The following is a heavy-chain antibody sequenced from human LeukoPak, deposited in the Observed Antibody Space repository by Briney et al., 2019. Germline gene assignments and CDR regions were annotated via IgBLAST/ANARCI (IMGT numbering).Heavy chain of an antibody. Sequence: GGSLRLSCAASGFTFSTYGMHWVRQAPGKGLEWVAFIRYDGSNKDYVDSVKGRFTISRDNSKNTLYLQMNSLRAEDTAVYYCAEGPVGYCGGGSCYHWFDPWGQGTLVTVSS. CDR1: GFTFSTYG. J-gene: IGHJ5*02. D-gene: IGHD2-15*01. V-gene: IGHV3-30*02. CDR2: IRYDGSNK. CDR3: AEGPVGYCGGGSCYHWFDP.